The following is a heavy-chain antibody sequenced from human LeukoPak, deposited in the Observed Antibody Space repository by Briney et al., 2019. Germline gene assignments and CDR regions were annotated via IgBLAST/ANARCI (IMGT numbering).Heavy chain of an antibody. V-gene: IGHV4-39*01. CDR1: GGSISNSSYY. Sequence: SETLSLTCTVSGGSISNSSYYWGWIRQPPGKGLEWIGSIFYSGSTYYNPSLKSRVTISVDTSKNQFSLKLSSVTAADTAVYYCASRSGYSSSWYGYFDYWGQGTLVTVSS. D-gene: IGHD6-13*01. J-gene: IGHJ4*02. CDR2: IFYSGST. CDR3: ASRSGYSSSWYGYFDY.